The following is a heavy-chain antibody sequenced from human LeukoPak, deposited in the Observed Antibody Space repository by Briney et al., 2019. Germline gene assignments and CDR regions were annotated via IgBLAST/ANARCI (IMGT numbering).Heavy chain of an antibody. Sequence: SETLSLTCTVSGGSISSYYWSWIRQPPGKGLEWIGYIYYSGNTNYNPSLKSRVTISVDTSKNQFSLKLSSVTAADTPVYYCAGHSNGGDCSGGSCYVFDYWGQGTLVTVSS. J-gene: IGHJ4*02. CDR3: AGHSNGGDCSGGSCYVFDY. V-gene: IGHV4-59*08. CDR1: GGSISSYY. D-gene: IGHD2-15*01. CDR2: IYYSGNT.